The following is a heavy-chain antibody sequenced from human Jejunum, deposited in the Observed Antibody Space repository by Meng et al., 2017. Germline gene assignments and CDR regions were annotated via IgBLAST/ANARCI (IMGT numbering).Heavy chain of an antibody. CDR2: IERKADGATT. V-gene: IGHV3-15*04. CDR1: GFAFTDAW. Sequence: EVKLVESGGGLVEPGGSLGLSCTASGFAFTDAWMSWVRQAPETGLEWVGRIERKADGATTDYAAPVRGRFTISRDDSRNTLYLQMDNLKTEDTGVYYCITGFGDNWGQGTLVTVSS. D-gene: IGHD3-10*01. J-gene: IGHJ4*02. CDR3: ITGFGDN.